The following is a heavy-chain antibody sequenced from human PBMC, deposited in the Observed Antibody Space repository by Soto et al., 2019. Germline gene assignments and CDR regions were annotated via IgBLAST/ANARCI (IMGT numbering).Heavy chain of an antibody. CDR2: IYYSGST. CDR1: GGSISSSSYY. D-gene: IGHD3-10*01. CDR3: MKAMVRGVIIKDYYYGMDV. J-gene: IGHJ6*02. Sequence: SETLSLTCTVSGGSISSSSYYWGWIRQPPGKGLEWIGSIYYSGSTYYNPSLKSRVTISVDTSKNQFSLKLSSVTAADTAVYYCMKAMVRGVIIKDYYYGMDVWGQGTTVTVSS. V-gene: IGHV4-39*01.